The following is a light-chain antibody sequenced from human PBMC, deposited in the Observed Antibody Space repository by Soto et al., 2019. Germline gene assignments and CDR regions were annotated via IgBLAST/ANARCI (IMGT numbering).Light chain of an antibody. V-gene: IGLV2-11*01. CDR3: CSYAGGPYV. CDR1: SDDVVVYKC. Sequence: QSVLTQPRSVSGSPGQSFTISCTVTSDDVVVYKCVSLYQQHPFKAPKLIIYDVIKRPSWFPYRFSGSNSGNTASLTISGLQDEDEADYYCCSYAGGPYVLGTGTKXTVL. CDR2: DVI. J-gene: IGLJ1*01.